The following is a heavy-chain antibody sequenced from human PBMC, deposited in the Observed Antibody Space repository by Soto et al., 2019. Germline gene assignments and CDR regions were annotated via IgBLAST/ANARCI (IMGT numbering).Heavy chain of an antibody. CDR2: IWYDGSNK. V-gene: IGHV3-33*01. CDR3: ARDDEYSSSVQRYYYYGMDV. CDR1: GFTFSSYG. J-gene: IGHJ6*02. D-gene: IGHD6-6*01. Sequence: QVQLVESGGGVVQPGRSLRLSCAASGFTFSSYGMHWVRQAPGKGLEWVAVIWYDGSNKYYADSVKGRFTISRDNSXXTXYXXMNSLRAEDTAVYYCARDDEYSSSVQRYYYYGMDVWGQGTTVTVSS.